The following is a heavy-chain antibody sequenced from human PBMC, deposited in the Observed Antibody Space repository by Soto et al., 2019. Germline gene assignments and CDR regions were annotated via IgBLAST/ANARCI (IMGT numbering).Heavy chain of an antibody. CDR1: GYTFTSYG. V-gene: IGHV1-18*01. D-gene: IGHD2-15*01. CDR2: ISAYNGNT. J-gene: IGHJ6*02. CDR3: ARVRVVVATPDYYYGMDV. Sequence: ASVKVSCKASGYTFTSYGISWVRQAPGQGLEWMGWISAYNGNTNYAQKLQGRVTMTTDTSTSTAYMELRSLSSDDTAVYYCARVRVVVATPDYYYGMDVWGQGTTVTVSS.